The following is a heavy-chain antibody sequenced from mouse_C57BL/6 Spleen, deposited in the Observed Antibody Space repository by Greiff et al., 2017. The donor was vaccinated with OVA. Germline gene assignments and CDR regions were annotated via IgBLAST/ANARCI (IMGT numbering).Heavy chain of an antibody. Sequence: EVQLQQSGPELVKPGDSVKISCKASGYSFTGYFMNWVMQSHGKSLEWIGRINPYNGDTFYNQKFKGKATLTVDKSSSTAHMELRSLTSEDSAVYYCARSGAYYGSSHWYFDVWGTGTTVTVSS. CDR1: GYSFTGYF. V-gene: IGHV1-20*01. D-gene: IGHD1-1*01. CDR3: ARSGAYYGSSHWYFDV. CDR2: INPYNGDT. J-gene: IGHJ1*03.